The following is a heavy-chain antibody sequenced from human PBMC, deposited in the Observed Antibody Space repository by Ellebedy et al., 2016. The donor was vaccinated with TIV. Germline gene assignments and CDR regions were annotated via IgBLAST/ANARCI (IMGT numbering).Heavy chain of an antibody. V-gene: IGHV1-2*02. J-gene: IGHJ4*02. CDR3: ASDPPTITLIADPYFDY. D-gene: IGHD3-10*01. Sequence: ASVKVSCXASGYIFISYNLNWVRQATGQGLEWMGWINPKSGGTKYAQKFQGRVTMTRDTSISTAYMELSRLRSDDTAVYYCASDPPTITLIADPYFDYWGQGTLVTVSS. CDR2: INPKSGGT. CDR1: GYIFISYN.